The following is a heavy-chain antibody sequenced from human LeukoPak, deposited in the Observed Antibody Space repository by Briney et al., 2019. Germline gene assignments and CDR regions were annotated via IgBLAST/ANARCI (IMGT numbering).Heavy chain of an antibody. D-gene: IGHD3-22*01. J-gene: IGHJ3*02. V-gene: IGHV4-39*07. Sequence: SETLSLTCTVSGGSISGSSYYWGWIRQPPGKGLEWIGSIYYSGSTYYNPSLKSRVTISVDTSKNQFSLKLSSVTAADTAVYYCARDPRDYYNSSGHSVDAFDIWGQGTMVTVSS. CDR3: ARDPRDYYNSSGHSVDAFDI. CDR2: IYYSGST. CDR1: GGSISGSSYY.